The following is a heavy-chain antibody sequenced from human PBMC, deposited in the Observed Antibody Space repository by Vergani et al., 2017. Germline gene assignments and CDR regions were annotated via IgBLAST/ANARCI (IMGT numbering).Heavy chain of an antibody. Sequence: QVQLQQWGGGLLKPSETLSLTCVVNGGSFTSYNWTWLRQSPGEGLEWVGDIDHTGRPDYNPSLKSRLTMSVDKSRNQFSLTLNSVTATDTAIYFCARVNTETNGHLYYYYDMDVWGQGTAVTVS. D-gene: IGHD4-11*01. CDR1: GGSFTSYN. CDR2: IDHTGRP. CDR3: ARVNTETNGHLYYYYDMDV. V-gene: IGHV4-34*01. J-gene: IGHJ6*02.